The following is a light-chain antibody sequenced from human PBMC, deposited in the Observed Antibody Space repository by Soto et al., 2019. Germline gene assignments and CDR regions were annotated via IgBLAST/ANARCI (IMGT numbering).Light chain of an antibody. V-gene: IGKV3-20*01. CDR3: QQYANSPFT. CDR2: AAS. CDR1: QSVSVNS. Sequence: EIVLTQSPGTLSLSPGERATLSCRASQSVSVNSLAWYQQKGGQAPRLLIYAASTRATGVPDRFSGTGSGTDFALTISRLETDDSAVYFCQQYANSPFTFGPGTKVDIK. J-gene: IGKJ3*01.